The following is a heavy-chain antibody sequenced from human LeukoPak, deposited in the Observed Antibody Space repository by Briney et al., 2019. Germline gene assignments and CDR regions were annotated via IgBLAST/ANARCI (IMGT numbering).Heavy chain of an antibody. CDR3: ARVGYSSEADY. V-gene: IGHV4-59*01. Sequence: PSETLSLTCTVSGGSLSSYYWSWIRQPPGKGLEWIGYIYDSETNYNPSLKSRVTISLDMSKNQCSLKLSSVTAADTAVYYCARVGYSSEADYWGQGTLVTVSS. D-gene: IGHD6-19*01. J-gene: IGHJ4*02. CDR1: GGSLSSYY. CDR2: IYDSET.